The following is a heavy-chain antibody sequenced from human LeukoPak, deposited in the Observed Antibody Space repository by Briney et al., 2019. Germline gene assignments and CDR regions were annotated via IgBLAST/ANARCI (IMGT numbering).Heavy chain of an antibody. CDR1: GGSISSGGYS. D-gene: IGHD3-3*01. J-gene: IGHJ5*02. CDR2: IYHSGST. Sequence: KPSQTLSLTCAVSGGSISSGGYSWSWIRQPPGKGLEWIGYIYHSGSTYYNPSLKSRVTISVDRSKNQFSLKLSSVTAADTAVYYCASSYYDFWSGSSNWFDPWGQGTLVTVSS. V-gene: IGHV4-30-2*01. CDR3: ASSYYDFWSGSSNWFDP.